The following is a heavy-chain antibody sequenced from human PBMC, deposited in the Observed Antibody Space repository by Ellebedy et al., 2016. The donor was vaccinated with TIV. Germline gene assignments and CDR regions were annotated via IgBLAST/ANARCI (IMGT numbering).Heavy chain of an antibody. V-gene: IGHV2-70*12. Sequence: SGPTLVXPTQTLTLTCTFSGFSLNTTGMCVSWIRQPPGKALEWLALIDWNDDKYFSTSLKTRLTISKDTSKNQVVLTMTNMDPVDTATYYCAHKSHYIWGTYPFDFWGQGTLVTVSS. CDR3: AHKSHYIWGTYPFDF. D-gene: IGHD3-16*01. J-gene: IGHJ4*02. CDR2: IDWNDDK. CDR1: GFSLNTTGMC.